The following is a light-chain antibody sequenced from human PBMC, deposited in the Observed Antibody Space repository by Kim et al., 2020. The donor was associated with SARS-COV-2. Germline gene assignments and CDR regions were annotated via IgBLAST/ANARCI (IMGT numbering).Light chain of an antibody. V-gene: IGKV1-27*01. CDR2: DAS. CDR3: QRYNGALET. CDR1: QDIKNN. J-gene: IGKJ1*01. Sequence: GDRVTITCRASQDIKNNLAWYQQKPGKVPKVLIYDASTLQSGVPSRFSGSGSGTDFTLTISSLQPEDVATYYCQRYNGALETFGQGTKVDI.